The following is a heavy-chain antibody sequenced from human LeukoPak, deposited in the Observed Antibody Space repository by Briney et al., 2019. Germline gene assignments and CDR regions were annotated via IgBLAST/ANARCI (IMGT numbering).Heavy chain of an antibody. D-gene: IGHD6-13*01. CDR2: IWYDGSNK. Sequence: PGRSLRLSCAASGFTFRSYGMHCVCEALGTGLEWVAVIWYDGSNKYYADSVKGRFTISRDNSKNTLYLQMNSLRAEDRAVYYCARGGDSSSWYNWFDPWGQGTLVTVSS. J-gene: IGHJ5*02. CDR1: GFTFRSYG. CDR3: ARGGDSSSWYNWFDP. V-gene: IGHV3-33*01.